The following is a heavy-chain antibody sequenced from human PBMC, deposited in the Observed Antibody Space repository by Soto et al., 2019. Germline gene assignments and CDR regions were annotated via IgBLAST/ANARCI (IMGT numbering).Heavy chain of an antibody. Sequence: ETLSLSCTGSGCSISSNCWTWILQPPGKGLEWIGYVYNSGSTNYNPSLRSRVTISEDTSKSQFSLKVNSMTAADTAVYYCERYRREAVAGYTLDNWGQGILVPVYS. V-gene: IGHV4-59*01. CDR3: ERYRREAVAGYTLDN. J-gene: IGHJ4*02. CDR1: GCSISSNC. D-gene: IGHD6-13*01. CDR2: VYNSGST.